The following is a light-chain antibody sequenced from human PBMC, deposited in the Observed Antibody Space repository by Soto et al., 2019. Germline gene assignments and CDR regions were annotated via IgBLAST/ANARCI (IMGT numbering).Light chain of an antibody. J-gene: IGKJ2*01. Sequence: IHMTQSPASLSSSVGDTITITCQASQAVNTSLNWYQQKQANDPKLLIYDASSLETGVPSRFSGSGSGTEFNLPISSRRHEDFVTYYCQQYDNLPPHSFGQGTKLEI. CDR3: QQYDNLPPHS. V-gene: IGKV1-33*01. CDR1: QAVNTS. CDR2: DAS.